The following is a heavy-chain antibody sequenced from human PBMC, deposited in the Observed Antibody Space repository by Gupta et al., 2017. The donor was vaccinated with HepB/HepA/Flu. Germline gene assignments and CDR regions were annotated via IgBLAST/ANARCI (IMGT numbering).Heavy chain of an antibody. Sequence: QGQLVECGVGVVQPGTPLRLPCDASAFPLSGYGTHGVGTAPGQGLEWLAVIWHDGSQEYYASPVKCRFTISKDNSKSALFLQMGSLRAEDTAVYYCARLVHCSRNDCSDYGDMDVWGKGTTVTVSS. D-gene: IGHD3-10*02. CDR1: AFPLSGYG. CDR3: ARLVHCSRNDCSDYGDMDV. J-gene: IGHJ6*03. V-gene: IGHV3-33*01. CDR2: IWHDGSQE.